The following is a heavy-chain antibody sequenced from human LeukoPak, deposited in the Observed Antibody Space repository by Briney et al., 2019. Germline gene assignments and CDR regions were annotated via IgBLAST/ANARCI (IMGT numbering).Heavy chain of an antibody. V-gene: IGHV1-18*01. CDR3: ARDPGYSSSWDSFDI. Sequence: GASVKVSCKASGYTFTSYGISWVRQAPGQGLEWMGWISAYNGNTNYAQKLQGRVTMTTDTSTSTAYMELRSLRSDDTAVYYYARDPGYSSSWDSFDIWGQGTMVTVSS. D-gene: IGHD6-13*01. CDR2: ISAYNGNT. CDR1: GYTFTSYG. J-gene: IGHJ3*02.